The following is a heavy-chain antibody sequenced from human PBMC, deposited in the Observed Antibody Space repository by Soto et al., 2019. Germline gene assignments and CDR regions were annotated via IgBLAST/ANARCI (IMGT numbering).Heavy chain of an antibody. CDR1: DDSINSDKYY. D-gene: IGHD3-9*01. CDR3: ARLEGLATISYYFDF. Sequence: PSETLSLTCSVSDDSINSDKYYWGWIRQPPGKGLEWIGSVYYRGNAYYNPSLQTRVTISLDKSQSQFSLKLNSVTAAGSAVYFCARLEGLATISYYFDFWGPGALVTVSS. CDR2: VYYRGNA. V-gene: IGHV4-39*01. J-gene: IGHJ4*02.